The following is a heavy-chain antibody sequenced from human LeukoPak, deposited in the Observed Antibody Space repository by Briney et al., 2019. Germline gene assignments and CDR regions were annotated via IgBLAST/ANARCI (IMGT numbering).Heavy chain of an antibody. V-gene: IGHV4-39*07. J-gene: IGHJ5*02. CDR2: IYYSGST. Sequence: PSETLSLTCTVSGGSISSSTYYWGWIRQPPGKGLEWIGSIYYSGSTYYNPSIKSRVTISVDTSKNQFSLKLSSVTAADTAVYYCARDLRRPGYSYGGNWFDPLGQGTLVTVSS. D-gene: IGHD5-18*01. CDR3: ARDLRRPGYSYGGNWFDP. CDR1: GGSISSSTYY.